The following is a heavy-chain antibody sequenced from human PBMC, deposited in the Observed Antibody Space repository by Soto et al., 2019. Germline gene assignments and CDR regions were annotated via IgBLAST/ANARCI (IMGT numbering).Heavy chain of an antibody. J-gene: IGHJ4*02. CDR1: GVTFRNYA. CDR3: ARLIEEGGTGF. Sequence: EGQLLESGGGLVQPGGSLRLSCAASGVTFRNYAMTWVRQAPGKGLEWVSSISGSGGSTYYTDSVKGRSTISRDNSKNTLYLQMNSLRAEDTALYSCARLIEEGGTGFWGQGTLVTVSS. D-gene: IGHD6-13*01. V-gene: IGHV3-23*01. CDR2: ISGSGGST.